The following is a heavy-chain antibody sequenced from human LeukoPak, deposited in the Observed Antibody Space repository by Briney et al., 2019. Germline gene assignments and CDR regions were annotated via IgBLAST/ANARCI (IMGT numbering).Heavy chain of an antibody. CDR1: GFTFSDYS. J-gene: IGHJ2*01. V-gene: IGHV3-48*04. CDR2: ISGGSGTI. Sequence: GGSLRLSCAASGFTFSDYSMNWVRQAPGKGLEWVSYISGGSGTIYYADSVKGRFTISRDNAKNSLYLQMNSLRAEDTALYYCARDPRGYSYGYWYFDLWGRGTLVTVSS. CDR3: ARDPRGYSYGYWYFDL. D-gene: IGHD5-18*01.